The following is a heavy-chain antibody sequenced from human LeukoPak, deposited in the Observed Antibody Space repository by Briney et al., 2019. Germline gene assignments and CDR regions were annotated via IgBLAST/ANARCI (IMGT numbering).Heavy chain of an antibody. CDR1: GYTLTELS. V-gene: IGHV1-24*01. CDR2: FDPEDGET. Sequence: ASVEVSCKVSGYTLTELSMHWVRQVPGKGLEWMGGFDPEDGETIYAQKFQGRVTMTEDTSTDTAYMELSSLRSEDTAVYYCATDMDCTNGVCYTLDYWGQGTLVTVSS. CDR3: ATDMDCTNGVCYTLDY. J-gene: IGHJ4*02. D-gene: IGHD2-8*01.